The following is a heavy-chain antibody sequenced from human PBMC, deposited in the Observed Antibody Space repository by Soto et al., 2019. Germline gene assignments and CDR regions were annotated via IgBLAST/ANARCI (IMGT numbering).Heavy chain of an antibody. Sequence: GGSLRLSCAASGFTFSSYGMHWVRQAPGKGLEWVAVIWYDGSNKYYADSVKGRFTISRDNSKNTLYLQMNSLRAEDTAVYYCARDDGDSGDYYGMDVWGQGTTVTVSS. J-gene: IGHJ6*02. CDR3: ARDDGDSGDYYGMDV. V-gene: IGHV3-33*01. D-gene: IGHD1-26*01. CDR2: IWYDGSNK. CDR1: GFTFSSYG.